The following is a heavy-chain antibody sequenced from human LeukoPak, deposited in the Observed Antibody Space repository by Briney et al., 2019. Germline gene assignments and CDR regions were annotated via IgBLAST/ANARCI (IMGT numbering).Heavy chain of an antibody. CDR2: ISSSGDTV. V-gene: IGHV3-48*03. J-gene: IGHJ4*02. D-gene: IGHD3-22*01. Sequence: GGSLRLSCAASGFIFSGYDMNWVRLAPGKGLEYISYISSSGDTVYCGDSFKGRFTISRDNARSSLYLQMNSLRAEDTAVYYCARPYDSSVYFSLGYWGQGTLVTVSS. CDR1: GFIFSGYD. CDR3: ARPYDSSVYFSLGY.